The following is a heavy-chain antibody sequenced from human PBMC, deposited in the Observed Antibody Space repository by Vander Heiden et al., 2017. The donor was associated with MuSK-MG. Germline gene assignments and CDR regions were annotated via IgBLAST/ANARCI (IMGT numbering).Heavy chain of an antibody. D-gene: IGHD3-16*01. J-gene: IGHJ4*02. V-gene: IGHV3-15*01. CDR2: IKSKADGGTT. CDR3: TTDTYYDYVWGSFY. CDR1: GFPFGSAW. Sequence: EVQLVQSVGGLVKPGGSLSLSCAASGFPFGSAWMSWVRQAPGKGLEWVGRIKSKADGGTTDYAAPVKGRFTSARDESKNTLYLQMNSLKTEDTAVYYCTTDTYYDYVWGSFYWGQGTLVTVSS.